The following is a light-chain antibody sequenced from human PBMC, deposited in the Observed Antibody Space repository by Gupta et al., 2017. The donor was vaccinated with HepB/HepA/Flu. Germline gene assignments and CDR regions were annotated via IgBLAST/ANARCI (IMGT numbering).Light chain of an antibody. J-gene: IGKJ5*01. CDR3: QQCFATPPT. CDR1: QSITNY. Sequence: IQITQSPSSLSASVGDKVTITSRASQSITNYLNWYQQKPGKAPKLLIYSTSTWQNAVPSRFSGSGSGTEFTLTISSLQPEDFATYYCQQCFATPPTFGQGTRLELK. CDR2: STS. V-gene: IGKV1-39*01.